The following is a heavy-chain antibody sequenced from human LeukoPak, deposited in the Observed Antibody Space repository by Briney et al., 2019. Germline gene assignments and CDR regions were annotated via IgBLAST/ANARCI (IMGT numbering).Heavy chain of an antibody. CDR1: GGTFSSYA. V-gene: IGHV1-69*04. D-gene: IGHD3-3*01. CDR2: IIPILGIA. Sequence: SVKVSCKASGGTFSSYAISWVRQAPGQGLEWMGRIIPILGIANYAQKFQGRVTITADKSTSTAYMELSSLRSEDTAVYYCARVLYDFWSGYYKGGSSSWYPVGAFDIWGQGTMVTVSS. J-gene: IGHJ3*02. CDR3: ARVLYDFWSGYYKGGSSSWYPVGAFDI.